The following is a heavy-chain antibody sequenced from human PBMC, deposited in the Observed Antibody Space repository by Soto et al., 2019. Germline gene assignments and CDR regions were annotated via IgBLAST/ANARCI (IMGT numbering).Heavy chain of an antibody. Sequence: GASVKVSCKAPGGTFSSYAISWVRQAPGQGLEWMGGIIPIFGTANHAQKFQGWVTMTRDTSISTAYMELSRLRSDDTAVYYCARDIVVVPAAIGQYYYYGMDVWGQGTTVTVSS. V-gene: IGHV1-69*05. CDR2: IIPIFGTA. CDR3: ARDIVVVPAAIGQYYYYGMDV. D-gene: IGHD2-2*02. J-gene: IGHJ6*02. CDR1: GGTFSSYA.